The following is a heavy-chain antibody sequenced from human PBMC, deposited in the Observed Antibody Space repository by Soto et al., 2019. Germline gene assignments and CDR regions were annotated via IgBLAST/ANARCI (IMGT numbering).Heavy chain of an antibody. V-gene: IGHV5-51*01. CDR1: GYTFTNYW. J-gene: IGHJ6*02. Sequence: GASLKISCKGSGYTFTNYWIGWVRQMPGKGLEWMGIIYPGDSDTKYNPSFQGQVTISADKSITTTYLQWSSLKASDTAIYYCAASIFYYGMDVWGQGTTVTVSS. CDR3: AASIFYYGMDV. CDR2: IYPGDSDT.